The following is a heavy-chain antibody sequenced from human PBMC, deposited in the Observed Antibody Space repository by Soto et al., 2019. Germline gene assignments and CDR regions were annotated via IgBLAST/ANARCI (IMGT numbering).Heavy chain of an antibody. V-gene: IGHV1-46*01. CDR2: INPSGGST. J-gene: IGHJ6*02. Sequence: ASVKVSCKASGYTFTSYYMHWVRQAPGQGFEWMGIINPSGGSTSYAQKFQGRVTMTRDTSTSTVYMELSSLRSEDTAVYYCARVVHFWSGYYTDYYGMDVWGQGTTVTVSS. CDR3: ARVVHFWSGYYTDYYGMDV. CDR1: GYTFTSYY. D-gene: IGHD3-3*02.